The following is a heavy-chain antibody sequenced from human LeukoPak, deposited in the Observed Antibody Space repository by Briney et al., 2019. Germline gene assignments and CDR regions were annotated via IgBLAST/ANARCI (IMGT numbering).Heavy chain of an antibody. D-gene: IGHD2-15*01. V-gene: IGHV3-30*18. CDR2: ISYDGSNK. CDR1: GFTFSSYG. J-gene: IGHJ6*02. Sequence: SGGSLRLSCAASGFTFSSYGMHWVRQAPGKGLEWVAVISYDGSNKYYADSVKGRFTISRDNSKNTLYLQMNSLRAEDTAVYYCAKDWEDIVVVVAATAQDYYYGMDVWGQGTTVTVSS. CDR3: AKDWEDIVVVVAATAQDYYYGMDV.